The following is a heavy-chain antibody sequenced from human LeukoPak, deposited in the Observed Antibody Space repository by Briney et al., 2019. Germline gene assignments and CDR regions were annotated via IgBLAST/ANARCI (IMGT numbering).Heavy chain of an antibody. V-gene: IGHV4-34*01. Sequence: SETLSLTCAVYGGSLTDYYWAWIRQPPGKGLEWIGEINHSGSTNYSPSLTSRVTISLDTSNNQFFLKLNSVTSADTAVYYCARDDWYFDLWGRGTLVTVSS. J-gene: IGHJ2*01. CDR3: ARDDWYFDL. CDR1: GGSLTDYY. CDR2: INHSGST.